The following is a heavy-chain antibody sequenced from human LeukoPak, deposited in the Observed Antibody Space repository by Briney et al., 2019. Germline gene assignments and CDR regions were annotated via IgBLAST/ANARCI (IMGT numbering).Heavy chain of an antibody. V-gene: IGHV4-34*01. CDR3: ARVNYDFWRLKNWFDP. CDR1: GGSFSGYY. Sequence: PSETLSLTCAVHGGSFSGYYWSWIRQPPGKGLEWIGEINHSGSTNYNPSLKSRVTISVDTSKNQFSLKLSSVTAADTAVYYCARVNYDFWRLKNWFDPWGQGTLVTVSS. J-gene: IGHJ5*02. CDR2: INHSGST. D-gene: IGHD3-3*01.